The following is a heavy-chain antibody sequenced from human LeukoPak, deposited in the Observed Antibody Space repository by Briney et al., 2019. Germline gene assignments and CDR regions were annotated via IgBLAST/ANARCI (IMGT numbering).Heavy chain of an antibody. Sequence: GGPLKSSCKGAGYSFTTYWIEWVRQTPGKSLEWMGIIYPGDSDTRYSPSFPGQVTISADKSISTAYLQWSSLKASDTAMYYCARRSRALTGTPFDYWGQGTLVTVSS. CDR1: GYSFTTYW. V-gene: IGHV5-51*01. J-gene: IGHJ4*02. D-gene: IGHD3-9*01. CDR3: ARRSRALTGTPFDY. CDR2: IYPGDSDT.